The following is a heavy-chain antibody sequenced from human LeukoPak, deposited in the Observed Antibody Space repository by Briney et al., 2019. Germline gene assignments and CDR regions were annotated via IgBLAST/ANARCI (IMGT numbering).Heavy chain of an antibody. J-gene: IGHJ6*03. CDR1: GFTFGDYA. Sequence: GGSLRLSCTASGFTFGDYAMGWVRQAPGKGLEWVGFIRSKAYGGTTEYAASVKGRFTISRDDSKSIAYLQMNSLKTEDTAVYYCTRAPYQLLSYHYYYYMDVWGKGTTVTVSS. V-gene: IGHV3-49*04. D-gene: IGHD2-2*01. CDR2: IRSKAYGGTT. CDR3: TRAPYQLLSYHYYYYMDV.